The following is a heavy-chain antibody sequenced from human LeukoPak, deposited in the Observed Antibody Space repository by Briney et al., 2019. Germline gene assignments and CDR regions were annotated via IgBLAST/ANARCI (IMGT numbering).Heavy chain of an antibody. CDR2: ILYDGSNK. J-gene: IGHJ4*02. CDR3: ARGYDILTAYAPRYFDY. D-gene: IGHD3-9*01. V-gene: IGHV3-30-3*01. CDR1: GFTFNSYA. Sequence: GGSLRLSCAASGFTFNSYAMHWVRQAPGKGLEWVVVILYDGSNKYYADSVKGRFTISRDNSKNTLYLQMNSLRAEDTAVYYCARGYDILTAYAPRYFDYWGQGTLVTVSS.